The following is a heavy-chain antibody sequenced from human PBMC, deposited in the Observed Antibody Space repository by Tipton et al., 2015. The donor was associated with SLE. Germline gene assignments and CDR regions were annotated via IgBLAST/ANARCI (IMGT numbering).Heavy chain of an antibody. J-gene: IGHJ4*02. D-gene: IGHD3-22*01. CDR3: ARSYFYDSNIFDS. CDR1: GFIFDDYG. V-gene: IGHV3-20*04. CDR2: ILWNDNTN. Sequence: SLRLSCVTSGFIFDDYGVSWVRQAPGKGLEWVSGILWNDNTNYADSVKGRFTISRDKAKNSLYLQMHSLRAEDTALYYCARSYFYDSNIFDSWGQGTLVTVSS.